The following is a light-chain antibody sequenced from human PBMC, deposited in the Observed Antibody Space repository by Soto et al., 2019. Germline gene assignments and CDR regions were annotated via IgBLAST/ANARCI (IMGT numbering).Light chain of an antibody. CDR1: QSVSSY. V-gene: IGKV3-11*01. Sequence: EIVSTQSPATLSLSPGERATLSCRASQSVSSYLAWYPPKPGQAPRILIYDASNRATGIPARFSGSGSGTDFTLTISRLETEDFAVYDCQQRSNWTLTFGGGTKVDIK. J-gene: IGKJ4*01. CDR2: DAS. CDR3: QQRSNWTLT.